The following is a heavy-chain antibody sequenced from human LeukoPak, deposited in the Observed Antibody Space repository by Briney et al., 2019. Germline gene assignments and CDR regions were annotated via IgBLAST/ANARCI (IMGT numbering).Heavy chain of an antibody. Sequence: SETLSLTCTVSGGSISCGSYYWSWIRQPAGKGLEWIGRIYTSGSTNYNPSLKSRVTISVDTSKNQFSLKLSSVTAADTAVYYCARETSIAALYAFDTWGQGTMVTVSS. CDR1: GGSISCGSYY. V-gene: IGHV4-61*02. J-gene: IGHJ3*02. CDR3: ARETSIAALYAFDT. CDR2: IYTSGST. D-gene: IGHD6-6*01.